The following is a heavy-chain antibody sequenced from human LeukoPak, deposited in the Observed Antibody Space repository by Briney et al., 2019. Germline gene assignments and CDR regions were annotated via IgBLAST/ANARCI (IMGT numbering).Heavy chain of an antibody. CDR3: AREPLVRGVKAWFDP. D-gene: IGHD3-10*01. CDR1: GGSISNSSYY. Sequence: SETLSLTCTVSGGSISNSSYYWGRIRQPPGKGLEWIGSIYYSGTTYYNPSLKSRVTISVDTSKNQFSLMLSSVTAADTAVYYCAREPLVRGVKAWFDPWGQGTLVTVSS. J-gene: IGHJ5*02. V-gene: IGHV4-39*07. CDR2: IYYSGTT.